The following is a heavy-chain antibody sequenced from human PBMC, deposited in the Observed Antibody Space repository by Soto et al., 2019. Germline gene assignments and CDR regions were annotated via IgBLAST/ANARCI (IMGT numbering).Heavy chain of an antibody. V-gene: IGHV3-74*01. D-gene: IGHD3-22*01. J-gene: IGHJ4*01. Sequence: GGSLRLSCAASGFTFSKYYMHWVRQAPGKGLVWVSRVNSDESSTSYADSVKGRFTISRDNAKKTLYLQMNSLRAEDTAVYYCAREGDGTTGYYQDYWGHGTLVTVSS. CDR3: AREGDGTTGYYQDY. CDR1: GFTFSKYY. CDR2: VNSDESST.